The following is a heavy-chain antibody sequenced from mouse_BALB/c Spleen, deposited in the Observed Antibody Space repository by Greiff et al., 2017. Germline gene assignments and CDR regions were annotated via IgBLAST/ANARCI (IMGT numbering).Heavy chain of an antibody. CDR2: IFPGDGDT. J-gene: IGHJ3*01. CDR1: GYAFSSSW. Sequence: QVQLQQSGPELVKPGASVKISCKASGYAFSSSWMNWVKQRPGQGLEWIGRIFPGDGDTNYNGKFKGKATLTADKSSSTAYMQLSSLTSVDSAVYFCARSYHEGFAYWGQGTLVTVSA. V-gene: IGHV1-82*01. CDR3: ARSYHEGFAY. D-gene: IGHD6-5*01.